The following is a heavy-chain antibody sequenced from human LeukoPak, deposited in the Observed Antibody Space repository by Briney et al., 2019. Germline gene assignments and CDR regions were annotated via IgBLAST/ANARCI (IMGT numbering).Heavy chain of an antibody. CDR3: AGNYYYGSGSSRTMTYYFDY. CDR2: ISAYNGNT. CDR1: GGTFSSYA. Sequence: GASVKVSCKASGGTFSSYAISWVRQAPGQGLEWMGWISAYNGNTNYAQKLQGRVTMTTDTSTSTAYMELRSLRSDDTAVYYCAGNYYYGSGSSRTMTYYFDYWGQGTLVSVSS. D-gene: IGHD3-10*01. J-gene: IGHJ4*02. V-gene: IGHV1-18*01.